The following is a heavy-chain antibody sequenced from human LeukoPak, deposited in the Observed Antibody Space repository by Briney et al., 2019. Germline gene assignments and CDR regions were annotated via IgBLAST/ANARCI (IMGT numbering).Heavy chain of an antibody. Sequence: SETLSLTCTVSGDSISTSKSYWGWIRQPPGKGLEWIGSIYYSGSTYYNPSLKSRVTISVDTSKNQFSLKLSSVTAADTAVYYCARPYYMDVWGKGTTVTVSS. CDR1: GDSISTSKSY. J-gene: IGHJ6*03. CDR3: ARPYYMDV. CDR2: IYYSGST. V-gene: IGHV4-39*07.